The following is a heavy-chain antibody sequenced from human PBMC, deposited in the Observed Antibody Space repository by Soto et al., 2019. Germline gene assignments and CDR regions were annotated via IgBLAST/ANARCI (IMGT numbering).Heavy chain of an antibody. CDR1: GFTVTANY. CDR2: VYTDGTT. J-gene: IGHJ4*02. D-gene: IGHD5-18*01. Sequence: GGSLRLSCAVSGFTVTANYMSWVRQAPGKGLEWVSVVYTDGTTYYADSVKGRFTISRDISKNTVSLQMNSLRVEDTALYYCHGYGWWGQETPVTVSS. V-gene: IGHV3-53*01. CDR3: HGYGW.